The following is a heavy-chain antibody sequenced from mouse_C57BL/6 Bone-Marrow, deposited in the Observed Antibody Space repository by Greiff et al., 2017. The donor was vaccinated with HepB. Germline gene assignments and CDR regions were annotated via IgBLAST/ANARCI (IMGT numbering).Heavy chain of an antibody. CDR1: GYTFTSYW. D-gene: IGHD1-1*01. Sequence: QVQLQQPGAELVKPGASVKLSCKASGYTFTSYWMHWVKQRPGQGLEWIGMIHPNSGSTNYNEKFKSKATLTVDTSSSTAYMQLSSLTSEDSAVYYCARDGSSFYWYFDVWGTGTTITVTA. CDR2: IHPNSGST. V-gene: IGHV1-64*01. J-gene: IGHJ1*03. CDR3: ARDGSSFYWYFDV.